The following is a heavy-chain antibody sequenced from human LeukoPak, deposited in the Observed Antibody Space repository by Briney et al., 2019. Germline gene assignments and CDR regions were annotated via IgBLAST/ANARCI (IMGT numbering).Heavy chain of an antibody. J-gene: IGHJ3*02. CDR2: ISGRLSDT. Sequence: GGSLRLSCAASGFTFSIYSMNWVRQAPGKGLEWVSVISGRLSDTYYADSVRGRFTISRDNSKNTLYLQMNSLRAEDTAVYYCAKDFPLRFLEWLFDDAFDIWGQGTMVTVSS. CDR1: GFTFSIYS. D-gene: IGHD3-3*01. CDR3: AKDFPLRFLEWLFDDAFDI. V-gene: IGHV3-23*01.